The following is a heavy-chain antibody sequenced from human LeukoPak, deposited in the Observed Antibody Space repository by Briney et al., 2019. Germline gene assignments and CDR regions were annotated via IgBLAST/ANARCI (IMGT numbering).Heavy chain of an antibody. CDR2: INPNSGGT. CDR1: GYTFTGYY. J-gene: IGHJ4*02. CDR3: ARGWGYSSRLEDY. V-gene: IGHV1-2*02. Sequence: ASVKVSCKASGYTFTGYYMHWVRQAPGQGLEWMGWINPNSGGTNYAQKFQGRVTMTRDTSISTAYMELSRLTSDDTAVYLCARGWGYSSRLEDYWGQGTLVTVSS. D-gene: IGHD6-13*01.